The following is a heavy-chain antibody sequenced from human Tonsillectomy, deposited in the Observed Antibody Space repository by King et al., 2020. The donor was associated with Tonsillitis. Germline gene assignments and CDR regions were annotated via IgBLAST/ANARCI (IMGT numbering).Heavy chain of an antibody. V-gene: IGHV1-2*02. D-gene: IGHD2-15*01. CDR1: GYTFTGYY. J-gene: IGHJ4*02. Sequence: QLVQSGSEVRKPGASVKVSCKASGYTFTGYYIHWVRQAPGQGLEWMGWINPYNGDTNYARNCQGGVTMTRDTSISTAYIELGRLTSDDTAVYYCARGRYCGGGSCYSHFDYWGQGTVVTVSS. CDR2: INPYNGDT. CDR3: ARGRYCGGGSCYSHFDY.